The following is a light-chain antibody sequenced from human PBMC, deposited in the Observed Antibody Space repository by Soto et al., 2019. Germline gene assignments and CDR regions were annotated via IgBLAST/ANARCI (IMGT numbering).Light chain of an antibody. CDR1: QSVSSGY. V-gene: IGKV3-20*01. CDR3: QQYGSSPLT. J-gene: IGKJ4*01. Sequence: EIVLTQSPGTLSLYPGERATLSCRASQSVSSGYLAWYQQAPGQAPRLLIYGASSRAAGIPDRFSGSGSGTDFTLTISRLEPEDFAVYYCQQYGSSPLTFGGGTKVDIK. CDR2: GAS.